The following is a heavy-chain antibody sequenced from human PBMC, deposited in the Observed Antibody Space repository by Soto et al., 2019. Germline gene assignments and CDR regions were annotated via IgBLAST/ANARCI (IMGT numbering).Heavy chain of an antibody. Sequence: GGSLRLSCAASGFNFSGYNMHWVRQSPGKGLEWVALILHDGSNEYYADSVKGRFTISRDNSKNTLYLQMKSLRAEDTAVYYCAKSRDGYSFYFYYGMDVWGQGTTVTVSS. D-gene: IGHD4-4*01. V-gene: IGHV3-30*18. CDR3: AKSRDGYSFYFYYGMDV. J-gene: IGHJ6*02. CDR2: ILHDGSNE. CDR1: GFNFSGYN.